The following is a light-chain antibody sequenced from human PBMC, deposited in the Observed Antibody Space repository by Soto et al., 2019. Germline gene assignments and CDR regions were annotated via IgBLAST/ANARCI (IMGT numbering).Light chain of an antibody. CDR3: QQSYSTPRT. J-gene: IGKJ1*01. CDR1: QSVLYSSNKKNY. CDR2: WAS. Sequence: DIVMTQSPDSLAVSLGERATINCKSSQSVLYSSNKKNYLAWYQQKSGQSPKVLIYWASTRESGVPDRFSGSGSGTDFTLTISSLQAEDAAVYCCQQSYSTPRTFGQGTKVEIK. V-gene: IGKV4-1*01.